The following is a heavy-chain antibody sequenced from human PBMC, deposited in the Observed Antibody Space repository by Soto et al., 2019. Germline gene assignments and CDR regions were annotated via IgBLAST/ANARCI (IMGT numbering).Heavy chain of an antibody. V-gene: IGHV3-23*01. CDR3: AKEVVVESAGRSHYYYYGLDV. CDR2: ISGSGGRT. Sequence: EVQLLESGGGLVQPGGSLRLSCAASGFTFSIYAMNWVRQAPGKGLEWVSVISGSGGRTYYADFVKGRFTMSRDNSKNTLYLQMNSLRAEDTAVYYCAKEVVVESAGRSHYYYYGLDVWGQGTTVTVSS. D-gene: IGHD2-2*01. J-gene: IGHJ6*02. CDR1: GFTFSIYA.